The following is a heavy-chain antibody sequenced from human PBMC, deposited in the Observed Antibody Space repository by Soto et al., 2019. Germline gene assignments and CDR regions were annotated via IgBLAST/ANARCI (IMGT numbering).Heavy chain of an antibody. CDR1: GFTFSSYA. V-gene: IGHV3-23*01. Sequence: EVQLLESGGGLVQPGGSLRLSCAASGFTFSSYAMSWVRQAPGKGLEWVSAISGSGGSTYYADSGKGRFTISRDNSKNTLYLQMISLRAEDTAVYYCAKSFMGGYNLADYWGQGTLVTVSS. J-gene: IGHJ4*02. CDR2: ISGSGGST. CDR3: AKSFMGGYNLADY. D-gene: IGHD5-12*01.